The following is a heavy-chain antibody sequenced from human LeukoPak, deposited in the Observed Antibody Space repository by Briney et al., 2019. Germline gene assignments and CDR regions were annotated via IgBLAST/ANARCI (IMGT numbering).Heavy chain of an antibody. CDR2: INHSGST. J-gene: IGHJ4*02. CDR1: GGSFSGYF. V-gene: IGHV4-34*01. CDR3: ARANGYVNDY. D-gene: IGHD5-12*01. Sequence: SETLSLTCAVYGGSFSGYFWSWIRQPPGKGLEWIGEINHSGSTDYNPSLKSRLTISVDTSKNQVSLKLSSVTAADTAVYYCARANGYVNDYWGQGTLVTVSS.